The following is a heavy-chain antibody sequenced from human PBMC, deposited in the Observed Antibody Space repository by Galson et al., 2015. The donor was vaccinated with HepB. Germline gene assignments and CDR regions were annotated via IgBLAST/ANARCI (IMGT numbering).Heavy chain of an antibody. CDR1: GFTFSTYA. Sequence: LRLSCAASGFTFSTYAMNWVRQAPGKGLESISYIRAGSSIISYADSVKGRFTISRDDARSSLYLEMNSLRDEDTAGYYCARDHDWAIDIWGQGTLVTVSP. D-gene: IGHD2-21*01. CDR2: IRAGSSII. CDR3: ARDHDWAIDI. J-gene: IGHJ3*02. V-gene: IGHV3-48*02.